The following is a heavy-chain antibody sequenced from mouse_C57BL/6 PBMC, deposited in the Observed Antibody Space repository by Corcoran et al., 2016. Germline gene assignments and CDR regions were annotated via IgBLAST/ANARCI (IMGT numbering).Heavy chain of an antibody. J-gene: IGHJ3*01. Sequence: DVQLQESGPGLVKPSQSLSLTCSVTGYSITSGYYWNWIRQFPGNKLEWMGYISYDGSNNYNPSLKNRISITRDTSKNQFFLKLNSVTTEDTATYYCAIIYYDYDAFAYWGQGTLVTVSA. CDR2: ISYDGSN. CDR3: AIIYYDYDAFAY. V-gene: IGHV3-6*01. CDR1: GYSITSGYY. D-gene: IGHD2-4*01.